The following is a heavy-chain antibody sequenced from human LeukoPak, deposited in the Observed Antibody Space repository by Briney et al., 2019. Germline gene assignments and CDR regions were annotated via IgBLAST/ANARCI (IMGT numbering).Heavy chain of an antibody. D-gene: IGHD1-7*01. CDR2: IYYSGST. Sequence: SETLSLTSTVSGGSISSGDYYWSWIRQPPGKGLEWIGYIYYSGSTYYNPSLKSRVTISVDTSKNQFSLKLSSVTAADTAVYYCARVRVNWNYAFDNWGQGTLVTVSS. CDR1: GGSISSGDYY. J-gene: IGHJ4*02. CDR3: ARVRVNWNYAFDN. V-gene: IGHV4-30-4*08.